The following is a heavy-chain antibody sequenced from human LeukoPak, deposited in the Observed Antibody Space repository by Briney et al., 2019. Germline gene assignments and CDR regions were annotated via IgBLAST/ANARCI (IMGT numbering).Heavy chain of an antibody. D-gene: IGHD3-16*02. CDR1: GYSFTSYW. J-gene: IGHJ4*02. CDR2: INPRDSDT. CDR3: ARQSVDGRYTFDY. Sequence: GESLKISCKVSGYSFTSYWIGWVRQMPGKGLEWMGIINPRDSDTKYSPSFQGQATISVDKSISTAYPQWSSLKASDTAMYYCARQSVDGRYTFDYWGQGTLVTVSS. V-gene: IGHV5-51*01.